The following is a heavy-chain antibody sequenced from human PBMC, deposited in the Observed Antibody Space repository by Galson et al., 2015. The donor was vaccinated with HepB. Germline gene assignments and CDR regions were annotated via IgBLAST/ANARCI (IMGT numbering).Heavy chain of an antibody. CDR1: GFTFSSYN. Sequence: SLRLSCAASGFTFSSYNMNWVRQAPGKGLEWVSSISSSSSYIYYADSVKGRFTISRDNAKNSLYLQMNSLRAEDTAVYYCARDFGVAPPVHPPPHYYYYGMDVWGQGTTVTVSS. J-gene: IGHJ6*02. V-gene: IGHV3-21*01. CDR3: ARDFGVAPPVHPPPHYYYYGMDV. D-gene: IGHD3-3*01. CDR2: ISSSSSYI.